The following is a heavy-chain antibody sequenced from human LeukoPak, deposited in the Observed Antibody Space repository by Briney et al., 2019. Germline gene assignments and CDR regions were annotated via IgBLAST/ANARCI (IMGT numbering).Heavy chain of an antibody. CDR3: ATLSKSGSTGDY. D-gene: IGHD1-14*01. J-gene: IGHJ4*02. Sequence: PGGSLRLSCAASGFTFSSYAMSWVRQAPGKGLEWVSAISGSGGSTYYADSVKGRFTISRDNSKNTLYLQMSSLRVEDTAVYYCATLSKSGSTGDYWGQGTLVTVSS. CDR1: GFTFSSYA. CDR2: ISGSGGST. V-gene: IGHV3-23*01.